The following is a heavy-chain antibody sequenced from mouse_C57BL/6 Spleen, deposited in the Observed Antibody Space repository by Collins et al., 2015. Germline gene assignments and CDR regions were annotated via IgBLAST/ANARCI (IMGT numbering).Heavy chain of an antibody. J-gene: IGHJ2*01. CDR3: AKRELIYFDY. V-gene: IGHV1-50*01. Sequence: QVQLQQPGAELVKPGASVKLSCRASGYTFTSYWIQWVKQRPGQGLEWIGEIDPSDSYTNYNQKFKGKASLTVDTSSSTAYMQLSSLTSEDSAVYYCAKRELIYFDYWGLGTTLTVSS. CDR1: GYTFTSYW. CDR2: IDPSDSYT.